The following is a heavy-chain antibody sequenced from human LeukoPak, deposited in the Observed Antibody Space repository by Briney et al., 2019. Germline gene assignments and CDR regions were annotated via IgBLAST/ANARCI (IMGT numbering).Heavy chain of an antibody. CDR2: IYYSGTT. D-gene: IGHD6-19*01. Sequence: SETLSLTCNVSGGSISSSSFYWGWIRRPPGKGLEWIGNIYYSGTTYYNPSLKSRVTISVDTSKNQFSLKLSSVTAADTAVYYCARGSRFSGWYSYWGQGTLVTVFS. V-gene: IGHV4-39*01. CDR1: GGSISSSSFY. CDR3: ARGSRFSGWYSY. J-gene: IGHJ4*02.